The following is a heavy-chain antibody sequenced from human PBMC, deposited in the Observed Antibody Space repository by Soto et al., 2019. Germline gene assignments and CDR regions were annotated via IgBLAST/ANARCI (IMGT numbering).Heavy chain of an antibody. CDR1: GFTFNNYA. CDR3: AKTLYNWNYGPSEYGMDV. D-gene: IGHD1-7*01. J-gene: IGHJ6*02. CDR2: ISGSGITT. Sequence: PGGSLILSCAASGFTFNNYAMSWVRQAPGKGLECVSLISGSGITTHYADSVKGRFTISRDNSKNTLYLQMNSLRAEDTAVYYCAKTLYNWNYGPSEYGMDVWGQGTTVTVSS. V-gene: IGHV3-23*01.